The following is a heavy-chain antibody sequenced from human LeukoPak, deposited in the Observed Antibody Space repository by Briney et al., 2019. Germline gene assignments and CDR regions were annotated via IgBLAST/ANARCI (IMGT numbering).Heavy chain of an antibody. CDR1: GFRFSDYS. D-gene: IGHD1-1*01. Sequence: TGGSLRLSCAASGFRFSDYSMNWVRQAPGKGLEWISYIGISSGNTNYAASVKGRFTISGDKAKNSLYLQMNSLRVEDTAVYYCARDYKCAFDNWGQGTLVTVSS. CDR3: ARDYKCAFDN. V-gene: IGHV3-48*01. CDR2: IGISSGNT. J-gene: IGHJ4*02.